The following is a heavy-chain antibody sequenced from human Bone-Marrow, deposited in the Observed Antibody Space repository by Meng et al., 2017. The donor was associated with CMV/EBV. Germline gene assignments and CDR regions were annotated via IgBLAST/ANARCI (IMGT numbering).Heavy chain of an antibody. CDR1: GFAFSTYS. V-gene: IGHV4-39*07. CDR2: IYYSGST. Sequence: ESLKISCTASGFAFSTYSVNWVRQPPGKGLEWIGSIYYSGSTYYNPSLKSRVTISVDTSKNQFSLKLSSVTAADTAVYYCARSSSEIATGVWYYWGQGTLVTVSS. CDR3: ARSSSEIATGVWYY. D-gene: IGHD3-10*01. J-gene: IGHJ4*02.